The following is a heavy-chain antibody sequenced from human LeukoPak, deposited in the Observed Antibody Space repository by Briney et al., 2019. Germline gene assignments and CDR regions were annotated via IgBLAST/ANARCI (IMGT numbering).Heavy chain of an antibody. D-gene: IGHD3-22*01. CDR3: SREFTPSSYYDSSAYYDC. CDR2: INIEGSSI. CDR1: GFTLSSYW. V-gene: IGHV3-74*01. J-gene: IGHJ4*02. Sequence: GGSLRLSCVASGFTLSSYWMHWVRQAPGKGLVWVSRINIEGSSISYADSVKGRFIISRDNAKNTLYLQMNSLTAEDTAVYYCSREFTPSSYYDSSAYYDCWGQGTPVTVSS.